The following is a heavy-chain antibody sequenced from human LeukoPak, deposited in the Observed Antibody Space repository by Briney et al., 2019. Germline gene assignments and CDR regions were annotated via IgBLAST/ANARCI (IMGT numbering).Heavy chain of an antibody. CDR1: GFTFRTYG. J-gene: IGHJ6*02. CDR2: IWYDGSND. V-gene: IGHV3-30*02. D-gene: IGHD2-2*02. CDR3: ARDFTTCSSTSCYNYYYYGMDV. Sequence: GGSLRLSCAASGFTFRTYGMHWVRQAPGKGLEWVAFIWYDGSNDRYADSVKGRFAISRDNSKNTLYLQMNSLRAEDTAVYYCARDFTTCSSTSCYNYYYYGMDVWGQGTTVTVSS.